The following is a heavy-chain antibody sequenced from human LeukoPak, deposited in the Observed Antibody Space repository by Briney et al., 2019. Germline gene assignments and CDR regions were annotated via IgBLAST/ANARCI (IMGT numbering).Heavy chain of an antibody. CDR3: ARGKSGWYPFRY. V-gene: IGHV4-30-4*01. CDR1: GASIRSGDYY. J-gene: IGHJ4*02. Sequence: SQTLSLTCTVSGASIRSGDYYWSWIRQPPGKGLEWIGYIYDSGSTYYNQSLKSRITISVDTSENRFSLKLSSVTATDTAVYYCARGKSGWYPFRYWGQGTLVTVSS. D-gene: IGHD6-19*01. CDR2: IYDSGST.